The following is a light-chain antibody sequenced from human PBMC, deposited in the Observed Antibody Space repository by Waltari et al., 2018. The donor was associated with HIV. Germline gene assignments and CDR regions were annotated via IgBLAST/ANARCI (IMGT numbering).Light chain of an antibody. CDR1: SSDLGSYDL. CDR2: EVS. V-gene: IGLV2-23*02. CDR3: CSYASGSTFV. J-gene: IGLJ1*01. Sequence: QSALTQPASVSGSPGQSITISCTGTSSDLGSYDLVSWYQQHPGKAPQVMFYEVSKRPSGVSKRFSGSKSGNTASLIISGLQAEDEADYYCCSYASGSTFVFGTGTKVTVL.